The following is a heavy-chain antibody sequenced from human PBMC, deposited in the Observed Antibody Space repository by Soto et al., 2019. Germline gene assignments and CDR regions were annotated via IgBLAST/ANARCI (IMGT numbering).Heavy chain of an antibody. CDR3: ARSPEIFSSSWYQLIYGMDV. CDR2: ISSSSSYI. J-gene: IGHJ6*02. Sequence: GGSLRLSCAASGFTFSSYSMNWVRQAPGKGLEWVSSISSSSSYIYYADSVKGRFTISRDNAKNSLYLQMNSLRAEDTAVYYCARSPEIFSSSWYQLIYGMDVWGQGTTVTVSS. D-gene: IGHD6-13*01. V-gene: IGHV3-21*01. CDR1: GFTFSSYS.